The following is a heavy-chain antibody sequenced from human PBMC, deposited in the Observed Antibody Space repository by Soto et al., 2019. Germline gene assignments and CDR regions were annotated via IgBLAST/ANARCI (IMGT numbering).Heavy chain of an antibody. J-gene: IGHJ6*02. CDR3: VRAAGYSGNDYVYYYGMDV. CDR2: VWYDGGNK. Sequence: QVQLVESGGGVVQPGRSLRLSCAASGFTFRNYGMHWVRQAPAKGLGWVALVWYDGGNKNYVDSVKGRFTISRDNSKNTLYLQMNSLRDEDTAVYYCVRAAGYSGNDYVYYYGMDVLGQGTTVTVSS. D-gene: IGHD5-12*01. CDR1: GFTFRNYG. V-gene: IGHV3-33*01.